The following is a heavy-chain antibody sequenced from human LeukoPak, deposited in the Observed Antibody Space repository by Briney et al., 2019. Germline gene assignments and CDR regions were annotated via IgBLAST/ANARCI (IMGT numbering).Heavy chain of an antibody. Sequence: PGESLRLSCATSGFTFSDAWLSWVRQAPGKGLEWVSAISGSGGSTYYADSVKGRFTISRDNSKNTLYLQMNSLRAEDTAVYYCAKSRYCSSTSCYATPVDYWGQGTLVTVSS. J-gene: IGHJ4*02. V-gene: IGHV3-23*01. CDR3: AKSRYCSSTSCYATPVDY. CDR1: GFTFSDAW. D-gene: IGHD2-2*01. CDR2: ISGSGGST.